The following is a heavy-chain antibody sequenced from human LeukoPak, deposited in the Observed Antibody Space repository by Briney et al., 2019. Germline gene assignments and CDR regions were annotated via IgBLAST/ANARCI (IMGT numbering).Heavy chain of an antibody. CDR1: GLTFSSYG. CDR2: IWYDGSNK. J-gene: IGHJ4*02. CDR3: ASRRGGIVGDY. V-gene: IGHV3-33*01. D-gene: IGHD2-15*01. Sequence: GGSLRLSCAASGLTFSSYGMHWVRQAPGKGLEWVALIWYDGSNKYYADSVKGRFTISRDNSKNTVYLQMNSLRAEDTAVYYCASRRGGIVGDYWGQGTLVTVSS.